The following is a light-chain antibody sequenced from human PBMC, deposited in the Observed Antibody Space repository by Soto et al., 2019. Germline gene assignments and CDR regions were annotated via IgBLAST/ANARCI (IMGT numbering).Light chain of an antibody. J-gene: IGKJ1*01. CDR1: QSVSSY. CDR2: GAS. Sequence: EIVLTQSPATLSLSPGERATLSCRASQSVSSYLAWYQQKPGQAPRLLIYGASTRATGIPARFSGSGSGTEFTLTISSLQSEDFAVYYCQQYNNWPPTWTVGQGTKVDI. CDR3: QQYNNWPPTWT. V-gene: IGKV3-15*01.